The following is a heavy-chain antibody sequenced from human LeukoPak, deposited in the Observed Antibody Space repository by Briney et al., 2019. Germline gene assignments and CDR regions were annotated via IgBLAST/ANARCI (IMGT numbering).Heavy chain of an antibody. CDR3: ARTTEDCSSTSCYQYWFDP. Sequence: GASVKVSCKASGYTFTSYYMHWVRQAPGQGLEWMGIINPSGDSTSYAQKFQGRVTMTRDTSTSTVYMELSSLRSEDTAVYYCARTTEDCSSTSCYQYWFDPWGQGTLVTVSS. J-gene: IGHJ5*02. D-gene: IGHD2-2*01. CDR2: INPSGDST. CDR1: GYTFTSYY. V-gene: IGHV1-46*01.